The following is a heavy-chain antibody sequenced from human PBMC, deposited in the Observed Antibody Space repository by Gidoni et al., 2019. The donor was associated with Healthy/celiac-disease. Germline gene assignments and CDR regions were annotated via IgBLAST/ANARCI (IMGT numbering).Heavy chain of an antibody. V-gene: IGHV4-34*01. D-gene: IGHD1-26*01. Sequence: QVQLQQWGAGLLKPSETLSLTCAVYGGSFSGYYWRWIRPPPGKGLEWIGEINHSGSTNYNPSLKSRVTISVDTSKNQFSLKLSSVTAADTAVYYCARGQTLVGALYYFDYWGQGTLVTVSS. CDR2: INHSGST. J-gene: IGHJ4*02. CDR3: ARGQTLVGALYYFDY. CDR1: GGSFSGYY.